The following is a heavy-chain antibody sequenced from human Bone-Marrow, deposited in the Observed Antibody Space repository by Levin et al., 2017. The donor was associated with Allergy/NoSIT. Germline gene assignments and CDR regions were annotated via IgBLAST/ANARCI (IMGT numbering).Heavy chain of an antibody. CDR2: ISWNGGNI. CDR3: AKGAVRFLEWTRFDY. J-gene: IGHJ4*02. CDR1: GFKFDEYV. V-gene: IGHV3-9*01. Sequence: PGGSLRLSCTTSGFKFDEYVIHWVRQAPGKGLEWVSTISWNGGNIAYADSVKGRFTISRDNAKNSLFLQMNSLRPEDTALYYCAKGAVRFLEWTRFDYWGQGTLVTVSS. D-gene: IGHD3-3*01.